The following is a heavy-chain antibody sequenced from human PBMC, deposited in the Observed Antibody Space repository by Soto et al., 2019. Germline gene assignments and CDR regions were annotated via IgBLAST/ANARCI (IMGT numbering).Heavy chain of an antibody. CDR3: ARELMVYAHDAFDI. V-gene: IGHV4-59*01. J-gene: IGHJ3*02. CDR1: GGSISSYY. CDR2: IYYSGST. D-gene: IGHD2-8*01. Sequence: SETLSLTCTVAGGSISSYYWSWIRQPPGKGLEWIGYIYYSGSTNYNPSLKSRVTISVDTSKNQFSLKLSSVTAADTAVYYCARELMVYAHDAFDIWGQGTMVTVSS.